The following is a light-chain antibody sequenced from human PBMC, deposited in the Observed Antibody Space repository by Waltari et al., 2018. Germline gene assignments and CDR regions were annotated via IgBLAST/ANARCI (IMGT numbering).Light chain of an antibody. CDR2: DVI. CDR3: CSYSGSGSFPYV. CDR1: SNNIGFYAL. V-gene: IGLV2-23*02. Sequence: QSALTQPASVSGSPGQSITIPSTGSSNNIGFYALVSWYQQHPGKAPKLIIFDVIKRPSGVSDRFSGSKSGNTASLTISGLQTEDDADYYCCSYSGSGSFPYVFGPGTRVAVL. J-gene: IGLJ1*01.